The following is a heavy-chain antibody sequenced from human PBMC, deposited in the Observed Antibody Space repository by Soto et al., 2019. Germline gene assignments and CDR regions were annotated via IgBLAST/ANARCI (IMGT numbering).Heavy chain of an antibody. CDR2: ISSSSSYI. CDR3: ASRSPAYGSGKNYYYYYYMDV. CDR1: GFTFSSYS. Sequence: GGSLRLSCAASGFTFSSYSMNWVRQAPGKGLEWVSSISSSSSYIYYADSVKGRFTISRDNAKNSLYLQMNSLRAEDTAVYYCASRSPAYGSGKNYYYYYYMDVCGKGTTVTVSS. J-gene: IGHJ6*03. V-gene: IGHV3-21*01. D-gene: IGHD3-10*01.